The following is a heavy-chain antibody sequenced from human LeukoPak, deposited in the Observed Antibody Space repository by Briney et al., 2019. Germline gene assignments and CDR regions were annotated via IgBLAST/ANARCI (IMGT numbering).Heavy chain of an antibody. J-gene: IGHJ4*02. CDR1: GYNFTPYW. CDR3: AIATIRGDRYFDY. Sequence: GESLKISCQSSGYNFTPYWIVWVRQMPGKGLEWMGITFAGYSYTIYSPSFQGQVTISVDKSISTAYLQWSSLKASDTAMYYCAIATIRGDRYFDYWGPGTLVTVSS. CDR2: TFAGYSYT. D-gene: IGHD3-10*01. V-gene: IGHV5-51*01.